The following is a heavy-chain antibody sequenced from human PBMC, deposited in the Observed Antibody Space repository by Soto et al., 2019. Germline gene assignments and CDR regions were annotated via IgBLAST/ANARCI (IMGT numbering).Heavy chain of an antibody. CDR2: ISYDGGNE. D-gene: IGHD6-19*01. V-gene: IGHV3-30*18. Sequence: QVQLVESGGGVVQPGRSLRLSCTASGFTFSAYGMHWVRQAPGKGLEWVAIISYDGGNEYYADSVKGRFTISRDNSKNTVYLQMDGQSTDDTAIYYCAKGYLGRRAVDGTRGGYYLYGMDVWGHGTTVTVSS. J-gene: IGHJ6*02. CDR3: AKGYLGRRAVDGTRGGYYLYGMDV. CDR1: GFTFSAYG.